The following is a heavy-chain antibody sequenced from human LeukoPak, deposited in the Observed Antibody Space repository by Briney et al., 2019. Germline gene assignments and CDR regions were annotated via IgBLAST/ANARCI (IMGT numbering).Heavy chain of an antibody. CDR1: GYSFISYW. CDR3: ARESDGSGTSFDF. CDR2: IYPGDSDT. V-gene: IGHV5-51*01. D-gene: IGHD3-10*01. Sequence: GESLKISCKGSGYSFISYWIGWVRQMPGKGLEWMGIIYPGDSDTRYSPSFQGQVTTSADKSINTAYLQWSSLRASDTAMYYCARESDGSGTSFDFWGQGTLVTVSS. J-gene: IGHJ4*02.